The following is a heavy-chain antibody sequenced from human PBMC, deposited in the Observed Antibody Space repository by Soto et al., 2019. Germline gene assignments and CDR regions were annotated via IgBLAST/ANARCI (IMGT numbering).Heavy chain of an antibody. Sequence: GGSLRLSGPASVFTFIIYAMSSVPQAPGKGVEWVSAISGSGGSTYYADSVKGRFTISRDNSKNTLYLQMNSLRAEDTAVYYCAKDGGGYYYDSSGYYYYWGQGT. J-gene: IGHJ4*02. CDR3: AKDGGGYYYDSSGYYYY. V-gene: IGHV3-23*01. CDR2: ISGSGGST. CDR1: VFTFIIYA. D-gene: IGHD3-22*01.